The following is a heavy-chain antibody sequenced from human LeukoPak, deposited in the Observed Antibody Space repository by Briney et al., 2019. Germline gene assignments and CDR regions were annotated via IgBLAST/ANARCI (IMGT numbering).Heavy chain of an antibody. J-gene: IGHJ3*02. CDR3: ARPEEHGDYVHDAFDI. V-gene: IGHV5-51*01. D-gene: IGHD4-17*01. CDR1: GHSFTNYW. CDR2: IYPGDSDT. Sequence: GESLKISCKSSGHSFTNYWIGWVRQMPGKGLEWMGVIYPGDSDTRYSPSFQGQVTISADKSISTAYLQWSSLKASDTAMYYCARPEEHGDYVHDAFDIWGQGTMVTVSS.